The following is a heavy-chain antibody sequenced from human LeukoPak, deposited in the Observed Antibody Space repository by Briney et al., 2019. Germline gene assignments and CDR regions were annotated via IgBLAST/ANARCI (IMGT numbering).Heavy chain of an antibody. J-gene: IGHJ4*02. CDR1: GGSISKSDYY. CDR2: IHYSGTT. CDR3: ASNMGATGV. D-gene: IGHD1-26*01. Sequence: PSQTLSLTCGVSGGSISKSDYYWSWIRQPPGKGLEWIGYIHYSGTTHYNPSLKSRVTISVDTSKNQFSLKLSSVTAADTAVYYCASNMGATGVWGQGTLVTVSS. V-gene: IGHV4-30-4*08.